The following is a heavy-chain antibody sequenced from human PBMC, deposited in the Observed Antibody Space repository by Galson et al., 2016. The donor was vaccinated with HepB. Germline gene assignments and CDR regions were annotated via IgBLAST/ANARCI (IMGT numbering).Heavy chain of an antibody. J-gene: IGHJ5*02. CDR2: IWYDGRDK. CDR3: ARCRDDSCFAALDL. CDR1: GFTFSSYG. D-gene: IGHD2-15*01. Sequence: SLRLSCAASGFTFSSYGMYWVRQAPGKGLEWVALIWYDGRDKYYADSVKGRFTISRDNSRNTLSLQMNSLRAEDTAVYYCARCRDDSCFAALDLWGLGTQVTVS. V-gene: IGHV3-33*01.